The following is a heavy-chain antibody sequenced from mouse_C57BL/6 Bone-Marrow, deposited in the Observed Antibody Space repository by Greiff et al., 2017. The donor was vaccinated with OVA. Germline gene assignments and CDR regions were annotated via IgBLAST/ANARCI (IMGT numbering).Heavy chain of an antibody. J-gene: IGHJ2*01. CDR2: INPSNGGT. CDR1: GYTFTSYW. D-gene: IGHD2-3*01. Sequence: QVQLQQPGTELVKPGASVKLSCKASGYTFTSYWMHWVKQRPGQGLEWIGNINPSNGGTNYNEKFKSKATLTVDKPSSTAYMQLSSLTSEDSAVYYCARKGRLLRSRLYYFDYWGQGTTLTVSS. CDR3: ARKGRLLRSRLYYFDY. V-gene: IGHV1-53*01.